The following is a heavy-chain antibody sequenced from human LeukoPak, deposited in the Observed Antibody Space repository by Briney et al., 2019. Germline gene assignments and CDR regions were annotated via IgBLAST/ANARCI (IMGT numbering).Heavy chain of an antibody. Sequence: ASVKVSCKASAYTFTSYGISWVRQAPGRGLEWMGWISAYNGNTNYAQKPQGRVTMTTDTSTSTAYMELRSLRADDTAVYYCARDHLDIVVVPAAPGVDYWGQGTLVTVSS. J-gene: IGHJ4*02. CDR3: ARDHLDIVVVPAAPGVDY. CDR1: AYTFTSYG. CDR2: ISAYNGNT. D-gene: IGHD2-2*03. V-gene: IGHV1-18*01.